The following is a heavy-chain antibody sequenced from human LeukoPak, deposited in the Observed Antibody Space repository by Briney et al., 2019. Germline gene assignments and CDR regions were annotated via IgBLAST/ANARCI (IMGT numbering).Heavy chain of an antibody. V-gene: IGHV4-39*07. CDR1: GGSISSSSYY. CDR2: IYYSGST. J-gene: IGHJ3*02. D-gene: IGHD3-10*01. CDR3: ARVDSGSITMSRGAGACDI. Sequence: SETLSLTCTVSGGSISSSSYYWGWIRQPPGKGLEWIGSIYYSGSTYYNPSLKSRVTVSVDTSKNQFSLKLSSVTAADTAVYYCARVDSGSITMSRGAGACDIWGQRTMVTVSS.